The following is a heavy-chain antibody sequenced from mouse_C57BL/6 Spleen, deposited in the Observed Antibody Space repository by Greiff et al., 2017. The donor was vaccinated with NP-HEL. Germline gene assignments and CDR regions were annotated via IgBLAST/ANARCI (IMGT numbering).Heavy chain of an antibody. D-gene: IGHD2-2*01. CDR3: SRYGYGWYFDV. CDR1: GYSITSGYY. CDR2: ISYDGSN. J-gene: IGHJ1*03. Sequence: EVKLMESGPGLVKPSQSLSLTCSVTGYSITSGYYWNWIRQFPGNKLEWMGYISYDGSNNYNPSLKNRISITRDTSKNQFFLKLNSVTTEDTATYYCSRYGYGWYFDVWGTGTTVTVSS. V-gene: IGHV3-6*01.